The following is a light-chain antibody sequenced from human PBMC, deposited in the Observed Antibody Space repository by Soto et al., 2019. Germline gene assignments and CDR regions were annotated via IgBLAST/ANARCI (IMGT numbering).Light chain of an antibody. V-gene: IGLV2-18*02. CDR1: SSDVGSYDY. CDR3: SSYTTTSSLYV. J-gene: IGLJ1*01. Sequence: QSVLIQPPSVSGSPGQSVTISCTGTSSDVGSYDYVSWYQQHPGTVPKPMIYNVNTRPSGVPDRFSGSKSGNTASMTISGLQAEDEADYYCSSYTTTSSLYVFGSGTKLTVL. CDR2: NVN.